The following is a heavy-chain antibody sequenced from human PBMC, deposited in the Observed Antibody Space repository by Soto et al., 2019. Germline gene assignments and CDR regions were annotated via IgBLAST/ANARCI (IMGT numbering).Heavy chain of an antibody. D-gene: IGHD4-17*01. CDR3: ARVGEQAVSGEVY. CDR2: MNPNSGNT. Sequence: ASVKVSCKACGYTFPSYDINWLRRATGQGLEWMGWMNPNSGNTGYAQKFQGRVTMTRNTSISTAYMELSSLRSEDTAVYYCARVGEQAVSGEVYWGQGTLVTVSS. V-gene: IGHV1-8*01. CDR1: GYTFPSYD. J-gene: IGHJ4*02.